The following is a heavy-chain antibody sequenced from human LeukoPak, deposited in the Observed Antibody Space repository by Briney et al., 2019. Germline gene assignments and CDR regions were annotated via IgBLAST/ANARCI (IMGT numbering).Heavy chain of an antibody. D-gene: IGHD5-12*01. CDR1: GGSFSGYY. V-gene: IGHV4-34*01. CDR2: INHSGST. Sequence: PSETLSLTCAVYGGSFSGYYWGWIRQPPGKGLEWIGEINHSGSTNYNPSLKSRVTISVDTSKNQFSLKLSSVTAADTAVYYCARAPRKVVATIFTPFDYWGQGTLVTVSS. CDR3: ARAPRKVVATIFTPFDY. J-gene: IGHJ4*02.